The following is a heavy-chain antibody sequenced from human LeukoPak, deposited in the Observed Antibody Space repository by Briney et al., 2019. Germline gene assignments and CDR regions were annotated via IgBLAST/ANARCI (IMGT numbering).Heavy chain of an antibody. CDR2: IYYSGST. CDR1: GGSISSSSYY. D-gene: IGHD5-18*01. V-gene: IGHV4-39*01. CDR3: ARLPRGYSYGRADY. Sequence: PSETLSLTCTVSGGSISSSSYYWGWIRQPPGKGLEWIGSIYYSGSTYYNPSLKSRVTISVDTSKNQFSLKLSSVTAADTAVYYCARLPRGYSYGRADYWGQGTLVTVSS. J-gene: IGHJ4*02.